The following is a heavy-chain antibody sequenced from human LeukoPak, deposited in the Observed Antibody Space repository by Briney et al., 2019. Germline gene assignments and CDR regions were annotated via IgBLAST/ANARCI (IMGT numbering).Heavy chain of an antibody. Sequence: PSETLSLTCTVSGGSISSYYWSWIRQPPGKGLEWIGYIYYSGSTNYNPSLKSRVTISVDTSKNQFSLKPSSVTAADTAVYYCARLSFQAAAFDYWGQGTLVTVSS. CDR3: ARLSFQAAAFDY. J-gene: IGHJ4*02. CDR1: GGSISSYY. CDR2: IYYSGST. V-gene: IGHV4-59*08. D-gene: IGHD6-13*01.